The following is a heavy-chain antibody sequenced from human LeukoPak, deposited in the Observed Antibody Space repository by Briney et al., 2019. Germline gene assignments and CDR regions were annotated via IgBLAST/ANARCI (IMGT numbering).Heavy chain of an antibody. V-gene: IGHV6-1*01. J-gene: IGHJ4*02. CDR1: GDSVSSNSPA. CDR3: ARFVATRGAFDY. CDR2: PYYKSKWYN. D-gene: IGHD5-12*01. Sequence: SQTLSLTCAISGDSVSSNSPAWNWIRQSPSRGLEWLGRPYYKSKWYNEYAVSVKSRITINPDTSKNQFSLQLNSVTPEDTAVYYCARFVATRGAFDYWGQGTLVTVSS.